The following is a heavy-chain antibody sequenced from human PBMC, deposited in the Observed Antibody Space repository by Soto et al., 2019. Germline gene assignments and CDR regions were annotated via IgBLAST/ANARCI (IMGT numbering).Heavy chain of an antibody. Sequence: LRLSCAASGFTFSSYAMHWVRQAPGKGLEWVAVISYDGSNKYYADSVKGRFTISRDNSKNTLYLQMNSLRAEDTAVYYCARDLPYDFWSGYYSDAFDIWGQGTMVTVSS. V-gene: IGHV3-30-3*01. J-gene: IGHJ3*02. CDR2: ISYDGSNK. D-gene: IGHD3-3*01. CDR1: GFTFSSYA. CDR3: ARDLPYDFWSGYYSDAFDI.